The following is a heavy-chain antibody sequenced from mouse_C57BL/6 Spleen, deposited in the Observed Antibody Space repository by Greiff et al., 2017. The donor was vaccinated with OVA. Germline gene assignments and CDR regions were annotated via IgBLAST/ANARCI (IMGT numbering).Heavy chain of an antibody. V-gene: IGHV1-7*01. Sequence: QVQLQQPGAELVKPGASVKVSCKASGYTFTSYWMHWVKQRPGQGLEWIGYINPSSGYTKYNQKFKDKATLTADKSSSTAYMQLSSLTYEDSAVYYCARPIYYGNYGDYFDYWGQGTTLTVSS. CDR2: INPSSGYT. J-gene: IGHJ2*01. CDR3: ARPIYYGNYGDYFDY. D-gene: IGHD2-1*01. CDR1: GYTFTSYW.